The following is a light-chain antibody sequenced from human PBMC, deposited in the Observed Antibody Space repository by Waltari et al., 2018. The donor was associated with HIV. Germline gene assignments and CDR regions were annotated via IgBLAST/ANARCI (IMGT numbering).Light chain of an antibody. V-gene: IGLV2-23*02. J-gene: IGLJ1*01. Sequence: QSALTQSASVSGSPGQSITTSCTGTSSDVGRYNLVSWYQQNPGKAPKLMIYEVSKRPSGVSNRFSGSKSGNTASLTISGLQAEDEADYYCCSYAGSSFYVFGTGTKVTVL. CDR3: CSYAGSSFYV. CDR1: SSDVGRYNL. CDR2: EVS.